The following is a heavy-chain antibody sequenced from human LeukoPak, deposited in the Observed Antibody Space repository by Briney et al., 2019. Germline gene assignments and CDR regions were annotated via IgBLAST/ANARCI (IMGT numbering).Heavy chain of an antibody. CDR2: VYHSGST. J-gene: IGHJ4*02. V-gene: IGHV4-38-2*02. CDR1: GYSISSGYC. Sequence: SETLSLTCTVSGYSISSGYCWGWIRQPPGKGLEWIGSVYHSGSTYYNPSLKSRVTISVDTSKTQFSLKLTSVTAADTAVYYCARGGVGFGAIFGVASPFDCWGPGTLVTVSS. CDR3: ARGGVGFGAIFGVASPFDC. D-gene: IGHD3-3*01.